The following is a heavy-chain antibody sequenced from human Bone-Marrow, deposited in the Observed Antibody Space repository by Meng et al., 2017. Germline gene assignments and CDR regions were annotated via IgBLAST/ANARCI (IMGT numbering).Heavy chain of an antibody. J-gene: IGHJ4*02. D-gene: IGHD6-25*01. CDR3: ARDEDISAAGKLFGDY. V-gene: IGHV1-3*01. CDR1: GYLFTSYP. CDR2: INAGNGDR. Sequence: ASVKVSCKASGYLFTSYPIYWVRQTPGQSLQWMGWINAGNGDRRYSQSFQGRLTITSDTSANTAYLELSGLRSDDTAMYYCARDEDISAAGKLFGDYWGQGTLVTVSS.